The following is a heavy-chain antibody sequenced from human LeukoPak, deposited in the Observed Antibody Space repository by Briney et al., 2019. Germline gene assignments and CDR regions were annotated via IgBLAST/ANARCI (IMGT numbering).Heavy chain of an antibody. CDR2: IWYDGSNK. V-gene: IGHV3-33*01. D-gene: IGHD2-15*01. J-gene: IGHJ6*02. CDR1: GFTFSNYG. CDR3: ARVSRCSGGSCYSNYYYYYGMDV. Sequence: GSLRLSCAASGFTFSNYGMHWVRQAPGKGLEWVAVIWYDGSNKYYADSVKGRFTISRDNSENTLYLQMNSLRAEDTAVYYCARVSRCSGGSCYSNYYYYYGMDVWGQGTTVTVSS.